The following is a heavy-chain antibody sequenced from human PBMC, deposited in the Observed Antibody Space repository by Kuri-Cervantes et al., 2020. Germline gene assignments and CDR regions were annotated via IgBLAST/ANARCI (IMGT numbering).Heavy chain of an antibody. CDR2: IYNSGST. Sequence: SETLSLTCTVSGGSISSYYWSWIRQPPGKGLEWIGYIYNSGSTNYNPSLKSRVTISVDTSKNQLSLKLSSVTAADTAVYFCARVAAGTGTFNYWGQGTLVTVSS. J-gene: IGHJ4*02. V-gene: IGHV4-59*01. CDR3: ARVAAGTGTFNY. D-gene: IGHD6-13*01. CDR1: GGSISSYY.